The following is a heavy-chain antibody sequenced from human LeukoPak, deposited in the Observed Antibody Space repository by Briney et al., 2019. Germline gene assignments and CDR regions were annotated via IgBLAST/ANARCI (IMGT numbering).Heavy chain of an antibody. J-gene: IGHJ4*02. V-gene: IGHV1-24*01. CDR1: GYTLTELS. Sequence: ASVKFSCKVSGYTLTELSMHWVRQAPGKGLEWMGGFDPEDGETIYAQKFQGRVTMTEDTSTDTAYMELSSLRSEDTAVYYCATTSSHGIAAREYYFDYWGQGTLVTVSS. D-gene: IGHD6-13*01. CDR3: ATTSSHGIAAREYYFDY. CDR2: FDPEDGET.